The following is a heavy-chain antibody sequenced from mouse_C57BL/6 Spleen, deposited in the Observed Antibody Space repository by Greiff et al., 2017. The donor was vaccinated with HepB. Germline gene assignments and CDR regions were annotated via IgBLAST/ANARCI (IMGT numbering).Heavy chain of an antibody. CDR3: AGGYDGAPGFAY. D-gene: IGHD2-2*01. CDR1: GYTFTSYW. Sequence: QVQLQQSGAELVMPGASVKLSCKASGYTFTSYWMHWVKQRPGQGLEWIGEIDPSDSYTNYNQKFKGKSTLTVDKSSSTAYMQLSSLTSEDSAVYYCAGGYDGAPGFAYWGQGTLVTVSA. V-gene: IGHV1-69*01. CDR2: IDPSDSYT. J-gene: IGHJ3*01.